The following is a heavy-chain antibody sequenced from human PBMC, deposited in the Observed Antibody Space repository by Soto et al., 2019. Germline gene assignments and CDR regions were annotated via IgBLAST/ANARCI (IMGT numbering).Heavy chain of an antibody. CDR1: GFTFSSYG. J-gene: IGHJ1*01. CDR3: AKEHSSSWASST. D-gene: IGHD6-6*01. CDR2: VTGSGGTT. V-gene: IGHV3-23*01. Sequence: VPLLESGGGLVQPGGSLRLSCAASGFTFSSYGMSWVRQAPGKGLEWVSSVTGSGGTTHYADSVKGRFTVSRDNSKNTVYLQMISLRADDTAVYYCAKEHSSSWASSTWGQGTLVTVSS.